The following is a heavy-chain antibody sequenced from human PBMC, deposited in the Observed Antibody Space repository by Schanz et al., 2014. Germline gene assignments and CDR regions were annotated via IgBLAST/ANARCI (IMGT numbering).Heavy chain of an antibody. V-gene: IGHV3-7*01. Sequence: EVQLVESGGGLVQPGGSLRLSCAASGFTFSNYWMSWVRQAPGKGLEWVANIKQDGSEKYYVDSMKGRFTFSRDNAKNSLYLQMNSLRAEDTAVYYCARDLSYYTSGSYGYWGQGTLVTVSS. CDR1: GFTFSNYW. CDR2: IKQDGSEK. D-gene: IGHD3-10*01. CDR3: ARDLSYYTSGSYGY. J-gene: IGHJ4*02.